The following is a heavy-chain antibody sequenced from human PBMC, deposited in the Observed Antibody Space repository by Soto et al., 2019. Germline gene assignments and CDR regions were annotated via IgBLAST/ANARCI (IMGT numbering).Heavy chain of an antibody. J-gene: IGHJ6*03. CDR1: GYTFTSYY. V-gene: IGHV1-24*01. D-gene: IGHD3-9*01. CDR2: FDPEDGET. Sequence: GASVKVSCKASGYTFTSYYMHWVRQAPGQGLEWMGGFDPEDGETIYAQKFQGRVTMTEDTSTDTAYMELSSLRSEDTAVYYCATVQAGYYEYYMDVWAKGTTVTVSS. CDR3: ATVQAGYYEYYMDV.